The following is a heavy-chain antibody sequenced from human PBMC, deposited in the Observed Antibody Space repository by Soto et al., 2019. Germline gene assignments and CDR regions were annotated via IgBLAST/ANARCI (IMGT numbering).Heavy chain of an antibody. CDR2: TYYSGNT. CDR3: ARHSLYTISSGPFGIDV. D-gene: IGHD2-2*02. V-gene: IGHV4-39*01. CDR1: GGSMTKNSHY. J-gene: IGHJ6*02. Sequence: PSETLSLTCTVSGGSMTKNSHYWGWVRHPPGNGLEWIATTYYSGNTYYNPSLKSRVTISVDTSNNQFSLKLSSVTAADTAVYYCARHSLYTISSGPFGIDVWGQGTTVTF.